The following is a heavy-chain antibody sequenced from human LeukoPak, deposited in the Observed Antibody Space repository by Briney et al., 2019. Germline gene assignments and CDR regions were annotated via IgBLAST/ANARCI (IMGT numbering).Heavy chain of an antibody. CDR2: ISGSGGGT. CDR3: AKDLIVGATADVFDI. D-gene: IGHD1-26*01. J-gene: IGHJ3*02. Sequence: GGSLRLSCAASGFTFSSYWMSWVRQAPGKGLEWVSVISGSGGGTNYADSVKGRFTISRDNSKNTLYLQMNSLRAEDAAIYYCAKDLIVGATADVFDIWGQGTMVTVSS. CDR1: GFTFSSYW. V-gene: IGHV3-23*01.